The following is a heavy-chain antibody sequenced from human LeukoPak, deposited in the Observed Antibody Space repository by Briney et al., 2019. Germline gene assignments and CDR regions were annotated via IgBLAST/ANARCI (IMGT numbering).Heavy chain of an antibody. D-gene: IGHD4-23*01. CDR2: ISGDGSTT. V-gene: IGHV3-74*01. Sequence: GGSLRLSCAASGFPFSSDWMHWVRQAPGKGLVWVSRISGDGSTTTYADSVKGRFTISRDNAKNTLYLQMNSLRADDTAVYYCARVNYGGNFDYWGQGTLVTVSS. CDR3: ARVNYGGNFDY. CDR1: GFPFSSDW. J-gene: IGHJ4*02.